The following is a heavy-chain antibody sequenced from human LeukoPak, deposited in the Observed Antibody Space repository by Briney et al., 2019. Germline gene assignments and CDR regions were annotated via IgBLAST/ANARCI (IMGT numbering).Heavy chain of an antibody. CDR3: ARDNIWAFDI. CDR2: IRSDGTI. D-gene: IGHD2/OR15-2a*01. J-gene: IGHJ3*02. V-gene: IGHV3-69-1*01. Sequence: GSLLLSWESSGFPSVNFPMNWVRKPPGRGLEWVCHIRSDGTITYAESVKGRFTISRDDAKTSVYLQMNSLRDEDTAIYYCARDNIWAFDIWGQGTMVTVSS. CDR1: GFPSVNFP.